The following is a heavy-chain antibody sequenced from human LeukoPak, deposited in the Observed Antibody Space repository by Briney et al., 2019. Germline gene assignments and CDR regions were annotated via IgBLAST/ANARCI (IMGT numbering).Heavy chain of an antibody. CDR3: ARVVPGYFDY. CDR2: IYSGGST. J-gene: IGHJ4*02. Sequence: PGGSLRLSCAASGFTVSSNYMSWVRQAPGKGLEWVSVIYSGGSTYYADSVKGRFTISGDNSKNTLYLQMNSLRAEDTAVYYCARVVPGYFDYWGQGTLVTVSS. V-gene: IGHV3-66*01. CDR1: GFTVSSNY.